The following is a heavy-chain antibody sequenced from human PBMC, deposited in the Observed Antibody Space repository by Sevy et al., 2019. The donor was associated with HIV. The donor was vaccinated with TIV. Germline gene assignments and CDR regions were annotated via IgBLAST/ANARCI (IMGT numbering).Heavy chain of an antibody. J-gene: IGHJ4*02. CDR3: VREGVGGYSYSLDQ. CDR1: GFTFSVYW. Sequence: GGSLRLSCAASGFTFSVYWMTWVRQAPGKGLEWVATMKEDGSDKDYVHSVKGRFTISRDNAKNSLYLQMNSLRAEDTAVYYCVREGVGGYSYSLDQWGLGTLVTVSS. D-gene: IGHD5-18*01. CDR2: MKEDGSDK. V-gene: IGHV3-7*01.